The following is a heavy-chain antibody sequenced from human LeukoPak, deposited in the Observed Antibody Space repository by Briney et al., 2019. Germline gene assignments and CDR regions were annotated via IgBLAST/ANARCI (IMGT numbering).Heavy chain of an antibody. Sequence: GGSLRLSCAASGFTVSSNYMSWVRQAPGKGLDWVSVIYSGGSTYYADSVKGRFTISRDNSKNTLYLQMNSLRAEDTAVYYCARGHDYDSSVAYGGQGTLVTVSS. D-gene: IGHD3-22*01. CDR2: IYSGGST. J-gene: IGHJ4*02. CDR1: GFTVSSNY. CDR3: ARGHDYDSSVAY. V-gene: IGHV3-66*01.